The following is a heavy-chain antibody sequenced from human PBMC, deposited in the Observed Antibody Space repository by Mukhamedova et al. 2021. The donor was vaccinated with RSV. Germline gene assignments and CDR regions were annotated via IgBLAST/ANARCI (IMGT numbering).Heavy chain of an antibody. CDR3: ARPGSYCSVGGSCFPFGY. Sequence: QAPGKGLEWLANINQDGSATYYVDSVRGRFTISRDNAKNSLYLQMNNLRAEDSAVYYCARPGSYCSVGGSCFPFGYWGQGTLVTVS. J-gene: IGHJ4*02. V-gene: IGHV3-7*01. CDR2: INQDGSAT. D-gene: IGHD2-15*01.